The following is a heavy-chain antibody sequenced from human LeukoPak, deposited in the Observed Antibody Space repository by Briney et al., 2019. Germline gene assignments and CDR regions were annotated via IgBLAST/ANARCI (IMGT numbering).Heavy chain of an antibody. J-gene: IGHJ6*03. CDR3: ARRLVYRRAVKGYYYYMDV. D-gene: IGHD3-16*01. CDR2: DYDSGGT. CDR1: GVSISSDHW. V-gene: IGHV4-4*02. Sequence: SETLSLTCAVSGVSISSDHWWSWVRQPPGKGLDWIGEDYDSGGTNYNPSLQSRVAISLDKSKNQFSLKLNSVTAADTAVYYCARRLVYRRAVKGYYYYMDVWGKGTTVTISS.